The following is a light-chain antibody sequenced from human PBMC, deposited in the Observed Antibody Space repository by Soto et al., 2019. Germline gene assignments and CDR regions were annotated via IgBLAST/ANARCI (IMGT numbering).Light chain of an antibody. J-gene: IGKJ5*01. CDR2: GAS. CDR1: QSVSSN. Sequence: EIVMTQSPATLSVSPGARAPLSCRASQSVSSNLTWYQQNPGQAPRLLIYGASTRATGIPARFSGSGSGTDFTLTISRLEPEDFAVFYCQQYGSSITFGQGTRLEIK. CDR3: QQYGSSIT. V-gene: IGKV3-15*01.